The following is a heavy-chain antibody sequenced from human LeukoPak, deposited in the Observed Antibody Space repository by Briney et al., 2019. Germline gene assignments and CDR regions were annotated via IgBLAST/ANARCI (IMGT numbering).Heavy chain of an antibody. CDR3: ARDLFGAYCGGTCPTPDY. D-gene: IGHD2-21*01. CDR2: VNSDGTSS. J-gene: IGHJ4*02. CDR1: GFTFSSYW. V-gene: IGHV3-74*01. Sequence: GGSLRLSCAASGFTFSSYWMFWVRQAPGKGLVWVSRVNSDGTSSNYADSVKGRFTVSRDNAKNTLYLQMNSLRVEDTAVYYCARDLFGAYCGGTCPTPDYWGQGTLVSVSS.